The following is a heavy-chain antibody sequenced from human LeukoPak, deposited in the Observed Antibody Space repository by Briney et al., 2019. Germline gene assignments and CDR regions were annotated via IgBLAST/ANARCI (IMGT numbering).Heavy chain of an antibody. CDR1: GFTFNSYA. CDR3: ARDEEVVTVTTSRFVY. CDR2: ISTSSSYI. Sequence: GGSLRLSCAASGFTFNSYAMSWVRQAPGKGLEWVSSISTSSSYIYYADSVKGRFTISRDNAKKSLYLEMNSLRVEDTAVYYCARDEEVVTVTTSRFVYWGQGTLVTVSS. J-gene: IGHJ4*02. D-gene: IGHD4-17*01. V-gene: IGHV3-21*01.